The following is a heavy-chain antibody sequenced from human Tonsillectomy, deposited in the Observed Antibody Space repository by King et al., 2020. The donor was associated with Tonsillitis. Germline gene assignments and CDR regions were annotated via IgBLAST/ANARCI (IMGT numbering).Heavy chain of an antibody. CDR1: GYTFTSYD. Sequence: VQLVESGAEVKKPGASVKVSCKASGYTFTSYDINWVRQATGQGLEWMGWMNPNSGNTGYAQKFQGRVTMTRNTSISTAYMELSSLRSEDTAVYYCARGLRYCSGGSCYFIDYWGQGTLVTVSS. CDR2: MNPNSGNT. V-gene: IGHV1-8*02. CDR3: ARGLRYCSGGSCYFIDY. D-gene: IGHD2-15*01. J-gene: IGHJ4*02.